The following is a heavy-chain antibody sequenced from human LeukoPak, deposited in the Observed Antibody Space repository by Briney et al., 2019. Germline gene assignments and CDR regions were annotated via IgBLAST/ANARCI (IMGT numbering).Heavy chain of an antibody. CDR1: GFTFSTYA. J-gene: IGHJ4*02. D-gene: IGHD6-13*01. CDR3: ARGMRRFGSSSWYY. V-gene: IGHV3-30-3*01. CDR2: ISYDGSNK. Sequence: QAGGSLRLSCAASGFTFSTYAVSWVRQAPGKGLEWVAVISYDGSNKYYADSVKGRFTISRDNSKNTLYLQMNSLRAEDTAVYYCARGMRRFGSSSWYYWGQGTLVTVSS.